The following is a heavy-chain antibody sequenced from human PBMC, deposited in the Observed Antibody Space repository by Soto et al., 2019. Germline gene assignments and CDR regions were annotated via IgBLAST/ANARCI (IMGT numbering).Heavy chain of an antibody. CDR2: ISSSSSYI. CDR1: GFTFSSYS. J-gene: IGHJ6*02. CDR3: ARESEAHYDFWSGTYYYYYGMDV. V-gene: IGHV3-21*01. D-gene: IGHD3-3*01. Sequence: EVQLVESGGGLVKPGGSLRLSCAASGFTFSSYSMNWVRQAPGKGLEWVSSISSSSSYIYYADSVKGRFTISRDNAKNSLYLQMNSLRAEDTAVYYCARESEAHYDFWSGTYYYYYGMDVWGQGTTVTVSS.